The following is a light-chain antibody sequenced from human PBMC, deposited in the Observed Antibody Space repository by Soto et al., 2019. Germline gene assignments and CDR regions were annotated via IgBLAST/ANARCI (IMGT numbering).Light chain of an antibody. CDR3: QPHNCWLPV. J-gene: IGKJ2*01. Sequence: EIVMTQSLATLSVSPGERATLSCRASQSVNSNLAWYQQKPGHSPRLLIYGASTRVTGIPARFSGSGSGTEFTLTISSLQSEDFAIYNCQPHNCWLPVFGQVTKV. V-gene: IGKV3-15*01. CDR1: QSVNSN. CDR2: GAS.